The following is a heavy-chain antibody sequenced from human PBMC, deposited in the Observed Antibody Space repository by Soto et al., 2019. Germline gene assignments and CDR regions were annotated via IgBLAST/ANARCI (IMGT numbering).Heavy chain of an antibody. CDR2: LTSDGRTP. CDR3: ERAEVDY. J-gene: IGHJ4*02. Sequence: GGSLRLSCAASGFTFGNYWMHWVRQAPGKGPEWVSRLTSDGRTPYYADSVKGRFTASRDNAKNMLYLQMSSLRAEDTAVYYCERAEVDYWGPGTLLTVSS. CDR1: GFTFGNYW. V-gene: IGHV3-74*01.